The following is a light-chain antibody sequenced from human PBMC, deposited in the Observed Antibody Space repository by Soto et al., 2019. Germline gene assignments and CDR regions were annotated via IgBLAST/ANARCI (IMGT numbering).Light chain of an antibody. Sequence: EMVMAQSPATLSVSPGETATLSCRASQSVSSKLAWYQQKPGQSPTLLIYGGSTRAAGIPDRFSGNGSGTEFTLTISSLQSEDLAVYYCQQYGNRPPVTFGGGTKVDIK. CDR3: QQYGNRPPVT. CDR2: GGS. J-gene: IGKJ4*01. CDR1: QSVSSK. V-gene: IGKV3-15*01.